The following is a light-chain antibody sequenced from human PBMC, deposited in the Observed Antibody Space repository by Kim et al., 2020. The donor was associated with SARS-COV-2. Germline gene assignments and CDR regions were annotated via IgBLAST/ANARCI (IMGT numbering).Light chain of an antibody. CDR2: DVT. CDR1: SRDVDRCNY. CDR3: TSYAGRNDLV. Sequence: GQAVDISCTGTSRDVDRCNYVCWYQHHPGKAPKLIIYDVTKRPTGVPDRFSGSKSGNTAALTVSGLQAEDEADYYCTSYAGRNDLVFGGGTQLTVL. V-gene: IGLV2-8*01. J-gene: IGLJ2*01.